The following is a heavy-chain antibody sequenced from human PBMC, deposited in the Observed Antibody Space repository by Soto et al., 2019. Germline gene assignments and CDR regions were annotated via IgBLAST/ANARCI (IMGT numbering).Heavy chain of an antibody. D-gene: IGHD2-2*02. Sequence: SETLSLTCAVYGGSFSGYYWSWIRQPPGKGLEWIGEINHSVSTNYNPSLKSRVTISVDTSKNQFSLKLSSVTAADTAVYYCARRAGGCSSTSCYTHGIDYWGQGTLVTVSS. CDR2: INHSVST. J-gene: IGHJ4*02. CDR1: GGSFSGYY. CDR3: ARRAGGCSSTSCYTHGIDY. V-gene: IGHV4-34*01.